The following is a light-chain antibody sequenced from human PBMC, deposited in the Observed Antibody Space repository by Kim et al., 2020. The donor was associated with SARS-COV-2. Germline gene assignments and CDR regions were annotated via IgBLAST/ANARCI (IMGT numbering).Light chain of an antibody. J-gene: IGLJ1*01. Sequence: GHSLTFAFTGTRLDVGGYTYVSWYQQPPGKAPKLMIYDVHNRPTGVSDRFSGSKSGNTASLTISGLQAEDEADYYCSSWASTTSYVFGTGTTVTVL. CDR3: SSWASTTSYV. CDR1: RLDVGGYTY. CDR2: DVH. V-gene: IGLV2-14*03.